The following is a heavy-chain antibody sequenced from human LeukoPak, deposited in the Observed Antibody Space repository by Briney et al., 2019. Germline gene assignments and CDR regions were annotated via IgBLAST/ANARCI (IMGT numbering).Heavy chain of an antibody. Sequence: ASVKVSCKASGYTFTSYYMHWVRQAPGQGLEWMGVINPSGGSTSYAQKFQGRVTMTRDTSTSTVYMELSSLRSEDTAVYYCARSPYCGGDCYGGSDYWGQGTLVTVSS. CDR2: INPSGGST. V-gene: IGHV1-46*01. J-gene: IGHJ4*02. CDR1: GYTFTSYY. CDR3: ARSPYCGGDCYGGSDY. D-gene: IGHD2-21*02.